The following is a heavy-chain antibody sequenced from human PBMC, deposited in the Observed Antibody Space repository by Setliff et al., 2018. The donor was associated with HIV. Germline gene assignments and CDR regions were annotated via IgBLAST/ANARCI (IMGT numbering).Heavy chain of an antibody. J-gene: IGHJ6*03. CDR1: GGSISNYY. CDR3: ARGGSWGFEDPGYYYMDV. Sequence: TLSLTCTVSGGSISNYYWSWIRQPAGKGLEWIGRIYTSGSTNYNPSLKSRVTMSVDTSKNQFSLKLSSVTAADTAVYYCARGGSWGFEDPGYYYMDVWGKGTTVTVSS. CDR2: IYTSGST. V-gene: IGHV4-4*07. D-gene: IGHD3-10*01.